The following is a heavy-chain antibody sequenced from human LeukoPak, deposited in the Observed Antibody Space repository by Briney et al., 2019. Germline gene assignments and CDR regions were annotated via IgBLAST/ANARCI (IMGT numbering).Heavy chain of an antibody. V-gene: IGHV3-33*08. J-gene: IGHJ4*02. D-gene: IGHD1-14*01. CDR3: VRDRNNNYFDY. CDR1: GFTFSSYS. CDR2: IWPGGTRA. Sequence: GGSLRLSCAASGFTFSSYSMNWVRQDPGKGLEWVAFIWPGGTRAFYADSVKGRFTISRDDSNNTVYLHMNSLKAEDTALYYCVRDRNNNYFDYWGQGTLLTVSS.